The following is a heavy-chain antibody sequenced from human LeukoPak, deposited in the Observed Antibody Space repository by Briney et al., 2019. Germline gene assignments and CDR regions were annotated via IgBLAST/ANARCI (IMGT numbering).Heavy chain of an antibody. CDR1: GFTFSSYA. V-gene: IGHV3-23*01. J-gene: IGHJ4*02. CDR2: ISGSGGST. CDR3: AKDLSSSHVSEYFDH. Sequence: GGSLRLSCAASGFTFSSYAMSWVRQAPGKGLEWVSAISGSGGSTYYADSVKGRFTISRDNSKNTLYLQMNSLRAEDTAVYYCAKDLSSSHVSEYFDHWGQGTLVTVSS. D-gene: IGHD6-6*01.